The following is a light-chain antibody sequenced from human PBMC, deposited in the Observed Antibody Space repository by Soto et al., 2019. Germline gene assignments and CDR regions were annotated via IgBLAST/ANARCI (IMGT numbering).Light chain of an antibody. CDR3: QQYNSYSWT. J-gene: IGKJ1*01. V-gene: IGKV1-5*03. CDR1: QTISSW. CDR2: KAS. Sequence: DIQLTQSLSTLSGCVGDRVALTGRASQTISSWLAWYQQKPGKAPKLLIYKASTLKSGVPSRFSGSGSGTEFTLTISSLQTDDFATYYCQQYNSYSWTFGQGTKVDI.